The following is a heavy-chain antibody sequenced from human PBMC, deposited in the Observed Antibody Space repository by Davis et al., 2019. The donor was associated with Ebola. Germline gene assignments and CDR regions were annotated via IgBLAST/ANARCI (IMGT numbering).Heavy chain of an antibody. J-gene: IGHJ2*01. CDR3: ARGAPMTGYWYFDL. Sequence: AASVKVSCKASGYTFTNYYMHWVRQAPGQGLEWMGMINPNDGRTIYAQKFQGRVTVTRDTSTTTVYMDLSSLRAEDTAVYYCARGAPMTGYWYFDLWGRGNLITVSS. V-gene: IGHV1-46*01. CDR1: GYTFTNYY. CDR2: INPNDGRT. D-gene: IGHD4/OR15-4a*01.